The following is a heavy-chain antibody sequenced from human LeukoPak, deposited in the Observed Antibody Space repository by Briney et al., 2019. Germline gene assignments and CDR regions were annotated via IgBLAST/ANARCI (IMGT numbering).Heavy chain of an antibody. Sequence: SQTLSLTCTVSGGSISSGGYYWSWIRQPPGKGLEWIGEINHSGSTNYNPSLKSRVTISVDTSKNQFSLKLSSVTAADTAVYYCARAQSGGSIAVAPFDYWGQGTLVTVSS. J-gene: IGHJ4*02. CDR1: GGSISSGGYY. D-gene: IGHD6-19*01. CDR3: ARAQSGGSIAVAPFDY. V-gene: IGHV4-30-2*01. CDR2: INHSGST.